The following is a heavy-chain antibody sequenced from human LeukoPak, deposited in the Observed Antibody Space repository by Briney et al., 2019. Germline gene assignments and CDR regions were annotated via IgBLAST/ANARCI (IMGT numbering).Heavy chain of an antibody. CDR1: GYSINSGYH. J-gene: IGHJ4*02. CDR2: MHHTGST. CDR3: ATSEGGGFFDY. V-gene: IGHV4-38-2*01. Sequence: KPSETLSLTCSVSGYSINSGYHWGWIRQPPGKGLEWIATMHHTGSTHYNPSLQSRVTISIDTSKNHFSLKLRSVSAADTAIYYCATSEGGGFFDYWGQGTPVTVSS. D-gene: IGHD4-23*01.